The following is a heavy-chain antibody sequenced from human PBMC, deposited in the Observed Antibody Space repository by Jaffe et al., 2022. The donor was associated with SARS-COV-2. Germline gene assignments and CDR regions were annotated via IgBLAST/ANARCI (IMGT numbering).Heavy chain of an antibody. CDR1: GFTFDNYV. CDR2: ISSSGGST. V-gene: IGHV3-23*04. J-gene: IGHJ4*02. D-gene: IGHD3-22*01. CDR3: AKGDKTIYYYDSGLDS. Sequence: EVQLVESGGGLARRGGSLRLSCAASGFTFDNYVMSWVRLAPGKGLEWVSGISSSGGSTYYADSVKGRFAISRDNSKNTLYLRMNSLSAEDTAIYYCAKGDKTIYYYDSGLDSWGQGTLVTVSS.